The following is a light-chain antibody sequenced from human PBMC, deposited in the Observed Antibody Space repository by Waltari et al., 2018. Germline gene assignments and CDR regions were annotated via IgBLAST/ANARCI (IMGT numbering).Light chain of an antibody. V-gene: IGLV2-14*03. CDR2: NVS. CDR3: SSFTTGSTGL. J-gene: IGLJ2*01. Sequence: QSALAQPASVSGSPGQSITISCTGSSSDIGAFDLVSWYQQHPGRAPRLIIRNVSERPSGVPHRFSGSKSGNTTSLPISSLRSEDESLYFCSSFTTGSTGLFGGGTKLTVL. CDR1: SSDIGAFDL.